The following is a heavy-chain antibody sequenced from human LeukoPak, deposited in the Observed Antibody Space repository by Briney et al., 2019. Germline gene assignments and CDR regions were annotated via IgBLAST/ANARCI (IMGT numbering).Heavy chain of an antibody. CDR1: GGSFSGYY. CDR3: ARGNWTVTTPLSYYYGMDV. V-gene: IGHV4-34*01. CDR2: INHSGGT. D-gene: IGHD4-17*01. Sequence: PSETLSLTCAVYGGSFSGYYWSWIRQPPGKGLEWIVEINHSGGTNYNPSLKSRVTISVDTSKNQFSLKLSSVTAADTAVYYCARGNWTVTTPLSYYYGMDVWGKGTTVTVSS. J-gene: IGHJ6*04.